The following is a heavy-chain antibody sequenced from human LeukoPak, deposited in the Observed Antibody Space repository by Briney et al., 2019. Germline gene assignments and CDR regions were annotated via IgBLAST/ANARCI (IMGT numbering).Heavy chain of an antibody. V-gene: IGHV3-7*01. J-gene: IGHJ6*02. CDR1: GFTFSYYW. Sequence: GGSLRLSYAASGFTFSYYWMSWVRQAPGKGLEWVANIKQGGSEKYSVDSVKGRFTISRDNAKNSLYLQMNSLRVEDTAVYYCARDLGSGMDVWGQGTTVIVSS. CDR2: IKQGGSEK. D-gene: IGHD2-15*01. CDR3: ARDLGSGMDV.